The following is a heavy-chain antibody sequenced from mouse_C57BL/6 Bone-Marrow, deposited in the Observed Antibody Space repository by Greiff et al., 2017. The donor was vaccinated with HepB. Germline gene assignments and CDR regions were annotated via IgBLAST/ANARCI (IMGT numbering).Heavy chain of an antibody. V-gene: IGHV1-69*01. CDR3: ARKSPYGGFAY. CDR1: GYTFTSYW. J-gene: IGHJ3*01. D-gene: IGHD1-1*01. CDR2: IDPSDSYT. Sequence: QVQLQQPGAELVMPGASVKLSCKASGYTFTSYWMHWVKQRPGQGLEWIGEIDPSDSYTNYNQKFKGKSTLTVDKSSSTAYMQLSSLTSEDSAVYYCARKSPYGGFAYWGQGTLVTV.